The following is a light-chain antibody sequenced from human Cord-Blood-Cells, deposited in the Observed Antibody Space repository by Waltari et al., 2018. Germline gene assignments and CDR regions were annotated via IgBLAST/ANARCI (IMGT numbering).Light chain of an antibody. CDR2: EGS. J-gene: IGLJ3*02. CDR1: SSDAGRYNL. V-gene: IGLV2-23*01. Sequence: QSALPQPASVCGSPGQSITIPCTGTSSDAGRYNLVSWYQQHTGKAPKLRLYEGSQRPSGVSNRFSGSKSGNTASLTISGLQAEDEADYYCCSYAGSSRVFGGGTKLTVL. CDR3: CSYAGSSRV.